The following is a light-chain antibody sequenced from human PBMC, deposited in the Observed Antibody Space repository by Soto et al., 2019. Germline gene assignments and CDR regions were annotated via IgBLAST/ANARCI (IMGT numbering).Light chain of an antibody. CDR1: SSDVGAYNY. CDR3: NSYTSSTTPYV. Sequence: QSVLTQPASVSGSPGQSITISCTGSSSDVGAYNYVSWYQHHPDKAPKLVNYDVTNRPSGVSNRFSGSKSGNTASLTISGLQAEDEADYYCNSYTSSTTPYVFGTGTKVTVL. V-gene: IGLV2-14*03. CDR2: DVT. J-gene: IGLJ1*01.